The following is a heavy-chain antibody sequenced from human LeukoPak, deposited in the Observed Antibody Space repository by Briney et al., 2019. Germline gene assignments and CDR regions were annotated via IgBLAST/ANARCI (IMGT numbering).Heavy chain of an antibody. V-gene: IGHV3-30*18. J-gene: IGHJ6*02. CDR3: EKDEGYVDGLDYDYCYNGMDV. CDR2: ISYDGSNK. Sequence: GGSLRLSCAASGFTFSSYGMHWVRQAPGKGLEWVAVISYDGSNKYYADSVKGRFTISRDNSKNTLYLQMNSLRAEDTAVYFYEKDEGYVDGLDYDYCYNGMDVWGQGTTVTVSS. CDR1: GFTFSSYG. D-gene: IGHD4-17*01.